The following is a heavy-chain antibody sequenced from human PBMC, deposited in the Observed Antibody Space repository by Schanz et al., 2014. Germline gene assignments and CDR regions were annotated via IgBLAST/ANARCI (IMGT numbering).Heavy chain of an antibody. CDR3: ARPSDSSWYMDV. D-gene: IGHD2-21*02. CDR1: GITFSGYS. CDR2: ISGSSSTK. Sequence: EVQLVESGGGLAQPGGSLRLSCAASGITFSGYSMNWVRQAPGKGLEWVSYISGSSSTKYYADSVKGRFTISRDNSKNTLFLQMSSLRAEDTAVYYCARPSDSSWYMDVWGKGTTVTVSS. J-gene: IGHJ6*03. V-gene: IGHV3-48*01.